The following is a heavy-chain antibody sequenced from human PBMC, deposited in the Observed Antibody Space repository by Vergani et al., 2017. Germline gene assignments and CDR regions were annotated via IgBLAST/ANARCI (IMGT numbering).Heavy chain of an antibody. CDR3: ARGGSSSWYSPRSILVY. CDR2: INPNSGGT. D-gene: IGHD6-13*01. Sequence: QVQLVESGGGVVQPGRSLRLSCAASGFTFSSYAMHWVRQAPGQGLEWMGWINPNSGGTNYAQKFQGRVTMTRDTSISTAYMELSRLRSDDTAVYYCARGGSSSWYSPRSILVYWGQGTLVTVSS. J-gene: IGHJ4*02. V-gene: IGHV1-2*02. CDR1: GFTFSSYA.